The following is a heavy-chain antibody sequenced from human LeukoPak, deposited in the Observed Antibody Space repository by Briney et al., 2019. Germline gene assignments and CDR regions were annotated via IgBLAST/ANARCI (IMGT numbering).Heavy chain of an antibody. CDR2: IGTAGDT. Sequence: GGSLRLSCAASGFTFSSYDMHWVRQATGKGLEWVSAIGTAGDTYYPGSVKGRFTISRENAKNSLYLQMNSLRAGDTAVYYCARAGHYGSGSYWFDPWGQGTLVTVSS. V-gene: IGHV3-13*01. CDR3: ARAGHYGSGSYWFDP. J-gene: IGHJ5*02. CDR1: GFTFSSYD. D-gene: IGHD3-10*01.